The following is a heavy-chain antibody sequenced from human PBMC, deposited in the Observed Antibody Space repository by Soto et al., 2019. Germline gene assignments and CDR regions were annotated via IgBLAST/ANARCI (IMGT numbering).Heavy chain of an antibody. CDR3: AKDDLIVVVPAATELFDY. CDR1: GGSIYSYY. D-gene: IGHD2-2*01. V-gene: IGHV4-59*12. CDR2: IYYSGYT. Sequence: SETLSLTCSVSGGSIYSYYWGWIRRPPGKGLEWIGSIYYSGYTYYNPSLKSRVSMSVDTSTSHFSLNVNSVTAEDTAVYYCAKDDLIVVVPAATELFDYWGQGTLVTVSS. J-gene: IGHJ4*02.